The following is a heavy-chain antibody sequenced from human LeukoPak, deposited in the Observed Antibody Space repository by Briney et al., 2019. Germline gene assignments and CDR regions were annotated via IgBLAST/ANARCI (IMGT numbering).Heavy chain of an antibody. CDR2: ISAYNGNT. CDR1: GYTFTSYG. CDR3: ATDPGSSSWYWFDP. J-gene: IGHJ5*02. Sequence: ASVKVSCKPSGYTFTSYGISWVRQAPGQGLEWMGWISAYNGNTNYAQKLQGRVTMTTDTSTSTAYMELRSLRSDDTAVYYCATDPGSSSWYWFDPWGQGTLVTVSS. V-gene: IGHV1-18*01. D-gene: IGHD6-13*01.